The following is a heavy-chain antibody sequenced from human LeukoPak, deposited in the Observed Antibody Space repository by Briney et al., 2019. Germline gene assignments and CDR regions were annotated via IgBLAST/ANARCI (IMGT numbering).Heavy chain of an antibody. D-gene: IGHD1-14*01. J-gene: IGHJ6*03. CDR1: GFTFDEYA. V-gene: IGHV3-9*01. CDR3: AKGNLYYYYYMDV. CDR2: ISYSSGSI. Sequence: GGSLRLSCAASGFTFDEYAMHWVRQAPGKGLEWVSGISYSSGSIGYVDSVKGRFTISRDNAKNSLYLQMNSLRVEDTALYYCAKGNLYYYYYMDVWGKGTMVTVSS.